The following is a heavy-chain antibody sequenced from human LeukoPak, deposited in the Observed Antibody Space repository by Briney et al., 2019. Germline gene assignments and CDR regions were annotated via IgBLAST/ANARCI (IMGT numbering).Heavy chain of an antibody. CDR1: GYTFTGYY. Sequence: ASVKVSCKASGYTFTGYYMHWVRQAPGQGLEWMGWINPNSGDTKYVQKFQGRVTMTRNTSISTAYMELSSLRSDDTAVYYCATWHFPEIYGEVFDYWGQGILVTVSS. V-gene: IGHV1-2*02. J-gene: IGHJ4*02. D-gene: IGHD4-17*01. CDR3: ATWHFPEIYGEVFDY. CDR2: INPNSGDT.